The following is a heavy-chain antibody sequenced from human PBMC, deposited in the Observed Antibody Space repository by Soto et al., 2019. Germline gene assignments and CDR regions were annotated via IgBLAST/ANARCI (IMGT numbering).Heavy chain of an antibody. D-gene: IGHD6-19*01. CDR1: GFTFSSYA. CDR3: SKLNPGIAVAGTTSAFGI. CDR2: ISGSGGST. J-gene: IGHJ3*02. Sequence: GGSLRLSCAASGFTFSSYAMSWVRQAPGKGLEWVSAISGSGGSTYYADSVKGRFTISRDNSKNTLYLQMNSLRAEDTAVYYCSKLNPGIAVAGTTSAFGIWGQGTMVTVS. V-gene: IGHV3-23*01.